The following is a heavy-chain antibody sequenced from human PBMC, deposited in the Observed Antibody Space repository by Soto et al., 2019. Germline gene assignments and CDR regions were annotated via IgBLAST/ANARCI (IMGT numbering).Heavy chain of an antibody. CDR3: ATSRISIAVAGETEYYFDY. CDR1: GCIFTGYY. CDR2: INPNSGDT. D-gene: IGHD6-19*01. J-gene: IGHJ4*02. Sequence: ASVKVSCQASGCIFTGYYMHWVRQARGQGLEWMGWINPNSGDTNYTQKFQGWVTMTRDTSISTAYMELSRLRSDDTAVYYCATSRISIAVAGETEYYFDYWGQGTLVTVSS. V-gene: IGHV1-2*04.